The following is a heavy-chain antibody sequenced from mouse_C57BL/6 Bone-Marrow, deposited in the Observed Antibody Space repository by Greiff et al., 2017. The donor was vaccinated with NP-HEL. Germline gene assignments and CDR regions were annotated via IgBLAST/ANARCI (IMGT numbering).Heavy chain of an antibody. CDR1: GFTFSDAW. V-gene: IGHV6-6*01. D-gene: IGHD2-5*01. CDR2: IRNKANNHAT. J-gene: IGHJ2*01. Sequence: LQQSGGGLVQPGGSMKLSCAASGFTFSDAWMDWVRQSPEKGLEWVAEIRNKANNHATYYAESVKGRFTISRDDSKSSVYLQMNSLRAEDTGIYYCTSLSSYYSNPRWGQGTTLTVSS. CDR3: TSLSSYYSNPR.